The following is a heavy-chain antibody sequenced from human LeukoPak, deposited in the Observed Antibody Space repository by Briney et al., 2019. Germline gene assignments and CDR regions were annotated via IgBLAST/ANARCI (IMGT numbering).Heavy chain of an antibody. CDR2: INYSGST. CDR3: ARGGSYSSSWSYYYYYMDV. CDR1: GGSFSGYY. Sequence: PSETLSLTCAVYGGSFSGYYWRWIRQPPGKGLEWIGEINYSGSTNYNPSLKSRVTISVDTSKNQFSLKLSSVTAADTAVYYCARGGSYSSSWSYYYYYMDVWGKGTTVTVSS. D-gene: IGHD6-13*01. V-gene: IGHV4-34*01. J-gene: IGHJ6*03.